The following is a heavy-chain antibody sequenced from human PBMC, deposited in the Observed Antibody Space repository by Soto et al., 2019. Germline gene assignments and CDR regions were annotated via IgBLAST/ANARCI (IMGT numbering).Heavy chain of an antibody. CDR1: GGSISSGDYY. D-gene: IGHD2-2*01. J-gene: IGHJ5*02. CDR3: ARGKISTRNWLDP. Sequence: SETLSLTCTVSGGSISSGDYYWSWIRQPPGKGLEWIGYIYNSGSTYYNPSLKSRLIISVDMSKNQFSLKLSSVTAADTAVYYGARGKISTRNWLDPWGQGTLVTVSS. CDR2: IYNSGST. V-gene: IGHV4-30-4*01.